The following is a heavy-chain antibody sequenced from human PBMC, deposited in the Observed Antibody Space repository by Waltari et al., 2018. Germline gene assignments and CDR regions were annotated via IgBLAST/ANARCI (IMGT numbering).Heavy chain of an antibody. CDR3: AREP. V-gene: IGHV4-39*07. J-gene: IGHJ5*02. Sequence: QVQLQETGPGLVKPSETLSLTCIVSGDSVSSGTHYWGWIRQSPGKGLEWIASILYSGNSWTTYYNPSLKSRATISADTSKNQLSLKVNSVTAADTATYYCAREPWG. CDR2: ILYSGNSWTT. CDR1: GDSVSSGTHY.